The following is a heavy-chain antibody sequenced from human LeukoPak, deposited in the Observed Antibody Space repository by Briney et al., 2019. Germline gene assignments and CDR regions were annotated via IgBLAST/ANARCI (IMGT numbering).Heavy chain of an antibody. V-gene: IGHV4-34*01. J-gene: IGHJ6*03. CDR1: GGTFSGYN. CDR3: ARNDYVWGSYRYTVDLDV. D-gene: IGHD3-16*02. CDR2: ISHSGTT. Sequence: PSETLSLTCAVYGGTFSGYNWNWIRQPPGKGLEWVGEISHSGTTNYNPALKSRVTISVDTSKNQFSLKLSSVTAADTAVYYCARNDYVWGSYRYTVDLDVWGKGTTVTVSS.